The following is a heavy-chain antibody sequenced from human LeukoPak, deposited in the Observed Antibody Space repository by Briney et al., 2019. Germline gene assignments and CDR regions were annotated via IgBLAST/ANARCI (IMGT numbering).Heavy chain of an antibody. CDR1: KFTFSTYG. CDR2: ISGSGGST. D-gene: IGHD2-21*02. J-gene: IGHJ4*02. V-gene: IGHV3-23*01. CDR3: AKGEKVTANIYCFDS. Sequence: GSLRLSCAASKFTFSTYGMSWVRQAPGKGLEWVSAISGSGGSTYYADSVKGRFTISRDNSKNALYLQMNSLRAEDTAVYYCAKGEKVTANIYCFDSWGQGTLVTVSS.